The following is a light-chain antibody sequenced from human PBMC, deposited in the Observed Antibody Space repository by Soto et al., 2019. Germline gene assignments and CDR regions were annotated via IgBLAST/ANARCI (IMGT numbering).Light chain of an antibody. CDR3: SSYTSSSTLGV. Sequence: QSALTQPASVSGSPEQSITISCTGTSSDVGGYNYVSWYQQHPGKAPKLMIYEVSNRPSGVSNRFSGSKSGNTASLTISGLQAEDEADYYCSSYTSSSTLGVFGGGTKLTVL. V-gene: IGLV2-14*01. J-gene: IGLJ2*01. CDR1: SSDVGGYNY. CDR2: EVS.